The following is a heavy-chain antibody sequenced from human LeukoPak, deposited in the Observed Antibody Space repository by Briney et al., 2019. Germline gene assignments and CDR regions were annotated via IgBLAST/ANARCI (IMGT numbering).Heavy chain of an antibody. CDR2: IRSSGSTI. CDR3: ARDKGLWFGELSHGAFDI. D-gene: IGHD3-10*01. CDR1: GFTFSSYG. Sequence: SGGSLRLSCAASGFTFSSYGMNWVRQAPGKGLEWVSNIRSSGSTIYYADSVKGRFTISRDNAKNSLYLQMNSLRAEDTAVYYCARDKGLWFGELSHGAFDIWGQGTMVTVSS. J-gene: IGHJ3*02. V-gene: IGHV3-48*03.